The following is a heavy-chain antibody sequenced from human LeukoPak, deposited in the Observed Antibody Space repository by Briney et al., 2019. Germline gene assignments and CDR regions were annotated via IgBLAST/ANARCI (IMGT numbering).Heavy chain of an antibody. V-gene: IGHV3-30*04. CDR1: GFTFNSYA. D-gene: IGHD3-10*01. J-gene: IGHJ6*03. CDR3: ARVSKPGWFDYYYMDV. CDR2: VLSDGSDQ. Sequence: PGRSLRLSCAASGFTFNSYAMKWVRQAPGKGLEWLAVVLSDGSDQYYGDSVQGRFTVSRDNSKNTLYLQMDNLRFEDTAVYYCARVSKPGWFDYYYMDVWGKGTTVTISS.